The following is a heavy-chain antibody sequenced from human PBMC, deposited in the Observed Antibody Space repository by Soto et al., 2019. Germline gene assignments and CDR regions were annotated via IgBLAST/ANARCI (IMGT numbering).Heavy chain of an antibody. CDR2: IKSKTDGGTT. CDR3: TTSAVRGVIINYFDY. J-gene: IGHJ4*02. Sequence: GGSLRLSCAASGFTFSNAWMSWVRQAPGKGLEWVGRIKSKTDGGTTDYAAPVKGRFTISRDDSKNTLYLQMNSLKTEDTAVYYCTTSAVRGVIINYFDYWGQGTLVTVSS. V-gene: IGHV3-15*01. CDR1: GFTFSNAW. D-gene: IGHD3-10*01.